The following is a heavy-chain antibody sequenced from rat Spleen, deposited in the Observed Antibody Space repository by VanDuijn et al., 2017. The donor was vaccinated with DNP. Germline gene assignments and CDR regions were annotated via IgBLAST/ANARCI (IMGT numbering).Heavy chain of an antibody. CDR1: GFTFGDYN. V-gene: IGHV5-25*01. CDR2: ITSSGGST. Sequence: EVQLVESGGGLVQPGRSLKLSCAASGFTFGDYNLAWVRQAPTKGLEWVASITSSGGSTYYPDSVKGRFTISRDNAKSTLYLQMNSLRSEDMATYYCARWGGDYFDYWGQGVMVTVSS. J-gene: IGHJ2*01. CDR3: ARWGGDYFDY.